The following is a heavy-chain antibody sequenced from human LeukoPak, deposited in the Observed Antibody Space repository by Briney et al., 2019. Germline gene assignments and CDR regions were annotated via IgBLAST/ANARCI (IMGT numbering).Heavy chain of an antibody. CDR1: GGSFSGYY. CDR3: ARSDYGSGTHYDS. D-gene: IGHD3-10*01. V-gene: IGHV4-34*01. CDR2: INHSGST. Sequence: SETLSLTCAVYGGSFSGYYWSWIRQPPGKGLEWIGEINHSGSTNYNPSLKSRVTISVDTSKNQFSLKLSSVTAADTAVYYCARSDYGSGTHYDSWGQGTLVTVSS. J-gene: IGHJ4*02.